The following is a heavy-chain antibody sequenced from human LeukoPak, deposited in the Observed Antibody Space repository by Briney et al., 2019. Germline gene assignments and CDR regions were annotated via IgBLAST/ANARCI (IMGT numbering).Heavy chain of an antibody. Sequence: RASVKVSCKASLGTFSSYEISRVRQAPGQGLEWMGRIIPMFGIAKYAQKFQGGVTITAEKSTSTAYMELSSMRSEDTAVNYCASGTTDIVVVPATLRNYYFDYWGQGTLVTVS. D-gene: IGHD2-2*01. CDR1: LGTFSSYE. J-gene: IGHJ4*02. CDR2: IIPMFGIA. CDR3: ASGTTDIVVVPATLRNYYFDY. V-gene: IGHV1-69*10.